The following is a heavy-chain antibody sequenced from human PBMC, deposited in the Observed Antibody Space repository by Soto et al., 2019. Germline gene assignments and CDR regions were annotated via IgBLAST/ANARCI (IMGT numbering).Heavy chain of an antibody. CDR3: ERGACSDGQVSFHV. CDR1: GGASICYV. D-gene: IGHD6-19*01. CDR2: VNHNGRN. J-gene: IGHJ3*01. V-gene: IGHV4-34*01. Sequence: ILSLTYVVLGGASICYVGILIRPSNGKGLEWVGKVNHNGRNNYNPSLKSRVTISLDMSKNQISLKLTSVTAADTVVYYWERGACSDGQVSFHVWGHGLMGTV.